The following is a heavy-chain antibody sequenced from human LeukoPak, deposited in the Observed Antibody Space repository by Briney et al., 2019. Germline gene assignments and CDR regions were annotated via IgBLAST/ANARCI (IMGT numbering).Heavy chain of an antibody. CDR3: ARTYSNYFYYYYYMDV. D-gene: IGHD4-11*01. CDR1: GFTFTSSA. Sequence: SVKVSCKASGFTFTSSAVQWVRQARGQRLEWIGWIVVGSGNTNYAQKFQERVTITRDTSISTAYMELSRLRSDDTAVYYCARTYSNYFYYYYYMDVWGKGTTVTVSS. CDR2: IVVGSGNT. J-gene: IGHJ6*03. V-gene: IGHV1-58*01.